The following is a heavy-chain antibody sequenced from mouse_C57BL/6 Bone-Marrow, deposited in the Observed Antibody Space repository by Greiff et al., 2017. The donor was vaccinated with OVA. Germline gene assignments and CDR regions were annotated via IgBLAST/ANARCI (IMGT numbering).Heavy chain of an antibody. CDR1: GYTFTSYW. Sequence: QVQLQQPGPELVKPGASVKLSCKASGYTFTSYWMHWVKQRPGQGLEWIGYINPSSGYTKYNQKFKDKATLTADKSSSTAYMQLSSLTSEDSAVYYCALRFYWYFDVWGTGTTVTVSS. J-gene: IGHJ1*03. D-gene: IGHD1-1*01. CDR3: ALRFYWYFDV. CDR2: INPSSGYT. V-gene: IGHV1-7*01.